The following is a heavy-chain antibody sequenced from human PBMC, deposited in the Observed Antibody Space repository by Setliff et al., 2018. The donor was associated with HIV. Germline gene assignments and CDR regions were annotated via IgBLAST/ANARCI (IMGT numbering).Heavy chain of an antibody. CDR2: MKEGGRT. CDR1: GDSLNSDAFS. CDR3: ARQRAGEIEELPGALPLRGVFDL. Sequence: PSETLSLTCAMSGDSLNSDAFSWSWIRLPPGEGLEWIGYMKEGGRTYYNPSLGSRVTITSDKSKNQLSLTLNSVTAADTAVYYCARQRAGEIEELPGALPLRGVFDLWGQGTMVTVSS. V-gene: IGHV4-30-2*01. J-gene: IGHJ3*01. D-gene: IGHD1-7*01.